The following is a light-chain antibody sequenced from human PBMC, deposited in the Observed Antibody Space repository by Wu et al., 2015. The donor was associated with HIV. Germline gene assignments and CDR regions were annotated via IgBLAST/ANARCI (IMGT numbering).Light chain of an antibody. Sequence: EIVLTQSPGTLSLSPGERATLSCRASQSVSSNYLAWYQLTPGQAPRLLIYATSSRATGIPDRFSGSGSGADFTLTISRLEPEDFAVYYCQQYGSSPITFGQGTRLEIK. CDR3: QQYGSSPIT. V-gene: IGKV3-20*01. J-gene: IGKJ5*01. CDR2: ATS. CDR1: QSVSSNY.